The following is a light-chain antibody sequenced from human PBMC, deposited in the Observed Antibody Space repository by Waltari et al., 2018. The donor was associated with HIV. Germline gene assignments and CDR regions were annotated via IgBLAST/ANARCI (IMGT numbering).Light chain of an antibody. Sequence: QSALPQPPSAPGTPGQSVPIPCTGTSSDVGGYNYVSWYQQHPGKAPKLMIYEVSKRPSGVPDRFSGSKSGNTASLTVSGLQPEDEADYYCSSYAGSNNFVFGTGTKVTVL. CDR1: SSDVGGYNY. V-gene: IGLV2-8*01. J-gene: IGLJ1*01. CDR3: SSYAGSNNFV. CDR2: EVS.